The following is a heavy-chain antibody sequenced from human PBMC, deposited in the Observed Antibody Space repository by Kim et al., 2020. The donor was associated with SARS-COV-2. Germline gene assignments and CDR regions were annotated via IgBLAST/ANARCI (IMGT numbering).Heavy chain of an antibody. CDR2: INHSGST. J-gene: IGHJ5*02. Sequence: SETLSLTCAVYGGSFSGYYWSWIRQPPGKGLEWIGEINHSGSTNYNPSLKSRVTISVDTSKNQFSLKLSSVTAADTAVYYCARRAPYVILTGTSHGGWFDPWGQGTLVTVSS. V-gene: IGHV4-34*01. D-gene: IGHD3-9*01. CDR3: ARRAPYVILTGTSHGGWFDP. CDR1: GGSFSGYY.